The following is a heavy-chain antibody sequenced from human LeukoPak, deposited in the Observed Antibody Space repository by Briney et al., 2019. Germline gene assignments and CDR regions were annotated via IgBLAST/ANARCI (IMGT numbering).Heavy chain of an antibody. J-gene: IGHJ4*02. Sequence: GGSLRLSCAASGFTFSSYTMNWVRQAPGKGLEWVASISTRSTNIYSADSLKGRFTISRDNTKDSLYLQMNSLGVEDTPVHHCARGTAFFGFDHWGQGTLLTVSS. D-gene: IGHD3-10*01. V-gene: IGHV3-21*01. CDR2: ISTRSTNI. CDR3: ARGTAFFGFDH. CDR1: GFTFSSYT.